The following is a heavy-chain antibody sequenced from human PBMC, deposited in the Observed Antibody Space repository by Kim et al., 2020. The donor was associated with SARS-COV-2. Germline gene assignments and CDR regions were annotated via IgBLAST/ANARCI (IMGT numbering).Heavy chain of an antibody. CDR3: ARESPALDY. J-gene: IGHJ4*02. V-gene: IGHV6-1*01. CDR2: WYN. Sequence: WYNESAVSVKSRITSNPDTSKNQFSLQLSSVTPEDTAVYYCARESPALDYWGQGTLVTVSS.